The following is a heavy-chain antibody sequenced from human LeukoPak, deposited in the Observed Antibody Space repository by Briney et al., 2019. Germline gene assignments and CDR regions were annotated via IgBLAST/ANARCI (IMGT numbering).Heavy chain of an antibody. CDR2: IIPIFGTA. Sequence: ASVKVSCKASGGTFSSYAISWVRQAPGQGLEWMGGIIPIFGTANYAQKFQGRVTITTDESTSTAYMELSSLRSEGTAVYYCASGMVGISSSSVETNYYYYYYMDVWGKGTTVTVSS. D-gene: IGHD6-6*01. CDR3: ASGMVGISSSSVETNYYYYYYMDV. V-gene: IGHV1-69*05. J-gene: IGHJ6*03. CDR1: GGTFSSYA.